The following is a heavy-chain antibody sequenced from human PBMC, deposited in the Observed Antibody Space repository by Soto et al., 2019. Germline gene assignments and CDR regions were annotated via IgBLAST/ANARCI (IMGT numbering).Heavy chain of an antibody. Sequence: PGRYPEISSAAYGFTCTSYSMNWVRQAPGQGLEWVSYITSKSTTIKYADSVKGRFTVSRDNAKNSLYLQLNSLRDEDTAVYYCAREMGAFFVISCYPGHNDFRCQGLLLTVS. V-gene: IGHV3-48*02. CDR3: AREMGAFFVISCYPGHNDF. J-gene: IGHJ4*02. CDR1: GFTCTSYS. D-gene: IGHD2-2*01. CDR2: ITSKSTTI.